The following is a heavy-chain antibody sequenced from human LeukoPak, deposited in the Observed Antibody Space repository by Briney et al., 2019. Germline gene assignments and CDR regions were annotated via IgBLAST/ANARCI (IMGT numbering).Heavy chain of an antibody. J-gene: IGHJ4*02. V-gene: IGHV3-23*01. D-gene: IGHD3-22*01. CDR3: ARLLDSSGYYYEVFSDY. Sequence: GGSLRLSCAASGFTFSSYDMTWVRQAPGKGLEWVSGISGSGGSTYYADSVKGRFTISRDNSKNSLYLQMNSLRAEDTAVYYCARLLDSSGYYYEVFSDYWGQGTLVTVSS. CDR2: ISGSGGST. CDR1: GFTFSSYD.